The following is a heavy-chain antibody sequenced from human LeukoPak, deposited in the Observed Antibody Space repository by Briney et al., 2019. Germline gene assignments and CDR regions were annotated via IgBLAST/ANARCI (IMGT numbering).Heavy chain of an antibody. D-gene: IGHD1-7*01. V-gene: IGHV1-2*02. CDR1: GYTFTGYY. CDR3: ATAAGWNYFLISDY. Sequence: ASVKVSCKASGYTFTGYYMHWVRQAPGQGLEWMGWINPNSGGTNYAQKFQGRVTMTRETSISTAYMELNKLTFDDTAVYYCATAAGWNYFLISDYWGQGTLVTVSS. CDR2: INPNSGGT. J-gene: IGHJ4*02.